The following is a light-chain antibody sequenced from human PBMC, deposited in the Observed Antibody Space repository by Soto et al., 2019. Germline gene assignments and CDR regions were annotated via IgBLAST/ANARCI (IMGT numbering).Light chain of an antibody. CDR1: SSDVGGYNY. J-gene: IGLJ3*02. Sequence: QSVLTQPASVSGSPGQSITISCTGTSSDVGGYNYVSWYQQHPGKDPKLMISEVSNRPSGVSNRFSGSKSGNTASLTISGLQAEDEADYYCSSYTSSSTRVFGGGTKVTVL. CDR2: EVS. V-gene: IGLV2-14*01. CDR3: SSYTSSSTRV.